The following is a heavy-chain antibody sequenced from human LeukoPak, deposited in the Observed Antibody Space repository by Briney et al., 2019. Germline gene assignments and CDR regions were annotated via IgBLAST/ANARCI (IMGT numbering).Heavy chain of an antibody. D-gene: IGHD1-26*01. Sequence: GGSLRLSCAASGFTFSSYEMNWVRQAPGKGLEWVSYISSSGSTIYYADSVKGRFTISRDNAKNSLYLQMNSLRAEDTAVYYCARESSGSYRGYYYYYMDVWGKGTTVTVSS. CDR2: ISSSGSTI. CDR3: ARESSGSYRGYYYYYMDV. V-gene: IGHV3-48*03. J-gene: IGHJ6*03. CDR1: GFTFSSYE.